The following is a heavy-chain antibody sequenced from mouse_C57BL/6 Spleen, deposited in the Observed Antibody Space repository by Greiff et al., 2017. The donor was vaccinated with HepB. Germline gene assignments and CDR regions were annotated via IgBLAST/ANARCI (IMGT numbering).Heavy chain of an antibody. CDR1: GFTFSDYY. CDR3: AREGNWDGYFDV. D-gene: IGHD4-1*01. J-gene: IGHJ1*03. V-gene: IGHV5-16*01. CDR2: INYDGSST. Sequence: EVQVVESEGGLVQPGSSMKLSCTASGFTFSDYYMAWVRQVPEKGLEWVANINYDGSSTYYLDSLKSRFIISRDNAKNILYLQMSSLKSEDTATYYCAREGNWDGYFDVWGTGTTVTVSS.